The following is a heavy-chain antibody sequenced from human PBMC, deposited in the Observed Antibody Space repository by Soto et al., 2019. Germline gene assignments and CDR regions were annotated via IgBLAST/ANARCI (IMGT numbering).Heavy chain of an antibody. Sequence: PGGSLRLSCAASGFTFSSYGMHWVRQAPGKGLEWVAVISYDGSNKYYADSVKGRFTISRDNSKNTLYLQMNSLRAEDTAVYYCAGGLGSFYYYYGMDVWGQGTTVTVSS. V-gene: IGHV3-30*03. D-gene: IGHD3-16*01. CDR1: GFTFSSYG. CDR2: ISYDGSNK. J-gene: IGHJ6*02. CDR3: AGGLGSFYYYYGMDV.